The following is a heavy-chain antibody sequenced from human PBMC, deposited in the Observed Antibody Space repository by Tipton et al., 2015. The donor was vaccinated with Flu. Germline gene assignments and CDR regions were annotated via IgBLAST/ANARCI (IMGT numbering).Heavy chain of an antibody. V-gene: IGHV4-39*01. D-gene: IGHD3-22*01. Sequence: TLSLTCIVSGASVADGSVFWGWVRQSPGMGLDWIGSVSHSGSSDYNPSLESRVSISVDTSKNQVSLKMTSVTAADTAIYYCVSYFYDTHGPFFDPWGQGILVSVSS. CDR3: VSYFYDTHGPFFDP. CDR2: VSHSGSS. J-gene: IGHJ5*02. CDR1: GASVADGSVF.